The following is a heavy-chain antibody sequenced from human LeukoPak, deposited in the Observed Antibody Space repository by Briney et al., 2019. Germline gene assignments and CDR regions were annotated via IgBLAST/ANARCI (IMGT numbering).Heavy chain of an antibody. CDR2: IYYNETT. CDR1: GGSISSGDYN. D-gene: IGHD3-3*01. Sequence: SETLSLTCTVSGGSISSGDYNWSWIRQPPGKGLEWIGYIYYNETTYYNPSLKSRVTISVDTSKNQFSLKLSSVTAADTAVYYCARGRAYYDFWSGRPFDYWGQGTLVTVSS. V-gene: IGHV4-30-4*01. CDR3: ARGRAYYDFWSGRPFDY. J-gene: IGHJ4*02.